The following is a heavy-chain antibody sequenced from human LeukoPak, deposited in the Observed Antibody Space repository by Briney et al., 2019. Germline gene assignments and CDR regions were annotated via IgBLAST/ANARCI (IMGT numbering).Heavy chain of an antibody. V-gene: IGHV3-21*01. CDR1: GFTSSSYS. CDR3: ARDSPNEGILWWSIDY. Sequence: GGSLRLSCAASGFTSSSYSMNWVRQAPGKGLEWVSSISSSSSYIYYADSVKGRFTISRGNAKNSLYLQMNRLRAEDTAVYYCARDSPNEGILWWSIDYWGQGTLVTVSS. J-gene: IGHJ4*02. CDR2: ISSSSSYI. D-gene: IGHD2-21*01.